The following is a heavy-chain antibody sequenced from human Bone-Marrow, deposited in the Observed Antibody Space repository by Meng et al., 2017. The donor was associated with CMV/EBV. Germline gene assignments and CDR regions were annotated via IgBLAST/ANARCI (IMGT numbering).Heavy chain of an antibody. V-gene: IGHV3-11*01. CDR1: GFTFSDYY. Sequence: GESLKISCAASGFTFSDYYMSWIRQAPGKGLEWVSYISSSSSTIYYADSVKGRFTISRDNSKNTLYLQMNSLRAEDTAVYYCAKGYGDCSSTSCYPGWFDYWGQGTRVTGSS. J-gene: IGHJ4*02. CDR3: AKGYGDCSSTSCYPGWFDY. CDR2: ISSSSSTI. D-gene: IGHD2-2*01.